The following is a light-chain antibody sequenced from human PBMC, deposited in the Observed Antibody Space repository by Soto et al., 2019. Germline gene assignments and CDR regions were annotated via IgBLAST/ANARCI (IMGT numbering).Light chain of an antibody. CDR1: SSDVGGYNY. Sequence: QSALTQPRSVSGSPGQPVTISCTGTSSDVGGYNYVSWYQQYPDKAPKLIIFDVTKRPSGVPDRFSGSKSGNTASLTISGLQAEDEADYYCSSYAGSVLLGGGTKLTVL. J-gene: IGLJ3*02. CDR2: DVT. V-gene: IGLV2-11*01. CDR3: SSYAGSVL.